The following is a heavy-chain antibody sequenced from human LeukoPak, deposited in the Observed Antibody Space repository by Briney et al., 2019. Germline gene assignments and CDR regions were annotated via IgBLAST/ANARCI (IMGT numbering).Heavy chain of an antibody. V-gene: IGHV3-30*02. CDR1: GFTFSSYG. Sequence: GGSLRLSCAASGFTFSSYGMHWVRQAPGKGLEWVAFIRYDGSNKYYADSVKGRFTISRDNSKNTLYLQMNSLRTEDTAVYYCAKELSSSWSTCDYWGQGTLVTVSS. CDR2: IRYDGSNK. J-gene: IGHJ4*02. CDR3: AKELSSSWSTCDY. D-gene: IGHD6-13*01.